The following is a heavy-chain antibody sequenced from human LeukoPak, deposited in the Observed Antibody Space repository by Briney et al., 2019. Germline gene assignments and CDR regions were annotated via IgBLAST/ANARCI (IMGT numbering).Heavy chain of an antibody. CDR3: ARPYNWNLIPMVRGVTDNAFDI. D-gene: IGHD3-10*01. J-gene: IGHJ3*02. CDR2: INPSGGST. Sequence: VSSVKVSCKASVYTFTSYYMHWVRQAPGQGLEWMGIINPSGGSTSYAQKFQGSVTMKRDTSKSTVYMELSSLRSEDTAVYYCARPYNWNLIPMVRGVTDNAFDIWGQGTMVTVSS. CDR1: VYTFTSYY. V-gene: IGHV1-46*01.